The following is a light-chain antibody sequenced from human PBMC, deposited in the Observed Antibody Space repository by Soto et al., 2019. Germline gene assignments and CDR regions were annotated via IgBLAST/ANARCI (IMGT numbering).Light chain of an antibody. CDR3: HKYNAYSQA. CDR2: QAS. CDR1: ESVSRW. V-gene: IGKV1-5*03. J-gene: IGKJ1*01. Sequence: DIQMTQVPSTLSESVEKRVTITCRVSESVSRWLAWYQQKSGRTPKLLFYQASTLETGVPSRFSGSGSGTEFTLSIICLQPDDVATYYCHKYNAYSQAFGQGTKVDIK.